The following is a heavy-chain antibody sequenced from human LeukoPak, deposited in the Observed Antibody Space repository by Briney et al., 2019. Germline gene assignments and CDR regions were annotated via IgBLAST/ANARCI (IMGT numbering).Heavy chain of an antibody. J-gene: IGHJ4*02. CDR3: AKDTLEGITMVREPYFDY. D-gene: IGHD3-10*01. V-gene: IGHV3-74*01. CDR2: IASDGSST. Sequence: GGSLRLSCAASGFTFSSYWMNWVRQAPGKGLVWVSRIASDGSSTTYADSVKGRFSISRDNSKNTLYLQMDSLRAEDTAVYYCAKDTLEGITMVREPYFDYWGQGTLVTVSS. CDR1: GFTFSSYW.